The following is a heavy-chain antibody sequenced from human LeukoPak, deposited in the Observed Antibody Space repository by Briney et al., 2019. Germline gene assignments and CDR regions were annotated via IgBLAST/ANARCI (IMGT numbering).Heavy chain of an antibody. J-gene: IGHJ4*02. CDR3: ATIYLQLVDY. Sequence: SETLSLTCTVSGGSISSSSYYWGWIRQPPGKGLEWIGSIYYSGSTYYNPSLKSRVTMSQDTSKNQFSLKLSAVTAADTAVYYCATIYLQLVDYWGQGTLVTVSS. CDR2: IYYSGST. CDR1: GGSISSSSYY. D-gene: IGHD6-13*01. V-gene: IGHV4-39*01.